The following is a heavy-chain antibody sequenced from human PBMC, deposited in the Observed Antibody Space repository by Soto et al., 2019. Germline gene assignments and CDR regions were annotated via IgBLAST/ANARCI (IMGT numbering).Heavy chain of an antibody. V-gene: IGHV4-31*03. CDR1: GGSISSGGYY. J-gene: IGHJ4*02. D-gene: IGHD6-6*01. Sequence: SETLSLTCTVSGGSISSGGYYWSLIRQHPGKGLEWIGYIYYSGSTYYNPSLKSRVTISVDTSKNQFSLKLSSVTAADTAAYYCARGRGRSEYSSYYFDYWGQGTLVTVSS. CDR3: ARGRGRSEYSSYYFDY. CDR2: IYYSGST.